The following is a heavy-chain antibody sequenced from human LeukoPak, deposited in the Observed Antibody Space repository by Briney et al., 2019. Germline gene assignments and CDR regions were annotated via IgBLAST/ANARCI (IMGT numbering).Heavy chain of an antibody. D-gene: IGHD4-23*01. CDR2: IYYSGST. V-gene: IGHV4-59*08. J-gene: IGHJ4*02. CDR3: ARLRGRYGGWFDY. Sequence: SETLSLTCTVSGGSISSYYWSWIRQPPGKGLEWIGYIYYSGSTNYNPSLKSRVTISVDTSKNQFSLKLSSVIAADTAVYYCARLRGRYGGWFDYWGQGTLVTVSS. CDR1: GGSISSYY.